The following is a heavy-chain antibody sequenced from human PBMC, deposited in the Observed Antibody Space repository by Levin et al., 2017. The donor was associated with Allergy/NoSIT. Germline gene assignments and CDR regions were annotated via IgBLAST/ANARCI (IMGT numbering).Heavy chain of an antibody. CDR2: IYPNSAVT. V-gene: IGHV1-2*02. CDR1: GYTFIGYY. Sequence: GESLKISCKASGYTFIGYYMHWVRQAPGQGLEWMGWIYPNSAVTKYGQKFQGRVTMTRDTSISTAYMELSNLRSDDTAVYYCTRDGQRGGAFDIWGQGTMVTVSS. D-gene: IGHD3-10*01. CDR3: TRDGQRGGAFDI. J-gene: IGHJ3*02.